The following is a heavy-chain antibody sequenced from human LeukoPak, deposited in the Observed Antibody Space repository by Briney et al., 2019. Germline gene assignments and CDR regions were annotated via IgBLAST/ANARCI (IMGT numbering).Heavy chain of an antibody. Sequence: GGSLRLSCAASGFSFSTYVMTWVRQAPGKGLEWVSSIRGSADRKDYADSVQGRFTISRDNSKNTLYLQMNSLRVEDTAVYYCAKLGDPGGFSGWGRPFDVWGQGTRVTVSP. V-gene: IGHV3-23*01. J-gene: IGHJ3*01. CDR1: GFSFSTYV. D-gene: IGHD6-19*01. CDR3: AKLGDPGGFSGWGRPFDV. CDR2: IRGSADRK.